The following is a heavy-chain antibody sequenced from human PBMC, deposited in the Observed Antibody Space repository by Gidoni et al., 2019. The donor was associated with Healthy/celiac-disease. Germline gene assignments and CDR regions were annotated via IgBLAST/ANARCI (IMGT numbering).Heavy chain of an antibody. J-gene: IGHJ6*02. D-gene: IGHD3-22*01. Sequence: EVQLVESGGGLVQPGGSLRLSCAASGFTFSSYAMHWVRQAPGKGLEYVSAISSNGGSTYYANSVKGRFTISRDNSKNTLYLQMGSLGAEDMAVYYCARGSYYDSSGYYYRDYYGMDVWGQGTTVTVSS. CDR1: GFTFSSYA. CDR2: ISSNGGST. V-gene: IGHV3-64*01. CDR3: ARGSYYDSSGYYYRDYYGMDV.